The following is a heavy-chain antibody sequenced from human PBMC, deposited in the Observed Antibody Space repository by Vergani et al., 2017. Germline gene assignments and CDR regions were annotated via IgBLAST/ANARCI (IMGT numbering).Heavy chain of an antibody. CDR3: SGLYGDDGYSPL. Sequence: EVQLLESGGGSVQPGESLRLSCVASGFRFREHGMNWVRQAPGKGLEWVAGISGHDNRKLYADSVKGRFIISSDDSKNTLYLQISSLGVEDTAIYYCSGLYGDDGYSPLWGQGTLVTVSS. D-gene: IGHD5-18*01. CDR1: GFRFREHG. V-gene: IGHV3-23*01. J-gene: IGHJ4*02. CDR2: ISGHDNRK.